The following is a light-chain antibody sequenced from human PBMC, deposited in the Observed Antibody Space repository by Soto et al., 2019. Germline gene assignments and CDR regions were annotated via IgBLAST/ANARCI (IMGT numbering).Light chain of an antibody. V-gene: IGKV3-15*01. CDR2: GAS. Sequence: EIVMTQSPAALSVSPGERATLSCRASQIFISSVAWYQVKPGQAPRLLIYGASTRATGIPARFSGSGSGTEFTLTITSLQSEDLGVYYCQQYHGWPLTFGGGTKVDIK. CDR3: QQYHGWPLT. J-gene: IGKJ4*01. CDR1: QIFISS.